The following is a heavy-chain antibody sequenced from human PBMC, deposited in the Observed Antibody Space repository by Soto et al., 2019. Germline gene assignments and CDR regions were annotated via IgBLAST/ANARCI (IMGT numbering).Heavy chain of an antibody. CDR1: GGSISSGGYY. V-gene: IGHV4-31*03. Sequence: KTSETLSLTCTVSGGSISSGGYYWSWIRQHPGKGLEWIGYIYYSGSTYYNPSLKSRVTISVDTSKNQFSLKLSSVTAADTAVYYCARNTMITFGGVIVLGPEVFDYWGQGTLVTVSS. CDR3: ARNTMITFGGVIVLGPEVFDY. CDR2: IYYSGST. J-gene: IGHJ4*02. D-gene: IGHD3-16*02.